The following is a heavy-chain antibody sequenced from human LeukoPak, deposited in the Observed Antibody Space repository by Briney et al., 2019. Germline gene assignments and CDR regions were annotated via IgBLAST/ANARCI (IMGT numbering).Heavy chain of an antibody. CDR1: GGSISSSNW. V-gene: IGHV4-4*02. D-gene: IGHD3-10*01. CDR2: IYHSGST. J-gene: IGHJ4*02. CDR3: ARDVPFNYGSGSYYNLYFDY. Sequence: SETLSLTCAVSGGSISSSNWWSWVRQPPGKGLEWIGEIYHSGSTNYNPSLKSRVTISVDKSKNQFSLKLSSVTAADTAVYYCARDVPFNYGSGSYYNLYFDYWGQGALVTVSS.